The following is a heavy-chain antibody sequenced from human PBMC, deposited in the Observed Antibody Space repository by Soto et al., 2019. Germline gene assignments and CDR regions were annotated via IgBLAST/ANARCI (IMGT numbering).Heavy chain of an antibody. V-gene: IGHV4-30-4*01. Sequence: PSETLSLTCTVSDGYISSGDYYWSLILQPPGKGLEWIGYIYYSGSTYYNPSLKSRLTISVDTSKNQFSLKLSSVTAADTAVYYCARAEHGDYDTGWIWFDPWGQGTLVTVSS. CDR3: ARAEHGDYDTGWIWFDP. CDR1: DGYISSGDYY. J-gene: IGHJ5*02. CDR2: IYYSGST. D-gene: IGHD4-17*01.